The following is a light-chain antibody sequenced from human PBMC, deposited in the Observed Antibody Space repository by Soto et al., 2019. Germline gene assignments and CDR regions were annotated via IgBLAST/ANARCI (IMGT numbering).Light chain of an antibody. V-gene: IGLV2-14*01. CDR2: DVS. J-gene: IGLJ2*01. Sequence: QSVLTQPASVSGSPGQSITISCTGTGSDVGGYNYVSWYQQHPGKAPKVMIYDVSNRPSGVSNRFSGSKSGNTASLTISGLQAEDEADYYCSSYTGASTPLVFGGGTQLTVL. CDR1: GSDVGGYNY. CDR3: SSYTGASTPLV.